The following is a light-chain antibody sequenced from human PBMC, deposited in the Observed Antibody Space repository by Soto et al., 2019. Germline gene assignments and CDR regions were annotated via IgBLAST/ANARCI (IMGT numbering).Light chain of an antibody. J-gene: IGLJ2*01. CDR2: TDT. CDR1: PSNIGAGYD. CDR3: QSYDGGLGVV. Sequence: QSVLTQPPSVSGAPGQRVTISCTGSPSNIGAGYDVHWYQQLPGSAPKLLIYTDTNRPSGVPHRVSGSKSGTSASLTLTGLQAEDEADYFCQSYDGGLGVVFGGGTKVTVL. V-gene: IGLV1-40*01.